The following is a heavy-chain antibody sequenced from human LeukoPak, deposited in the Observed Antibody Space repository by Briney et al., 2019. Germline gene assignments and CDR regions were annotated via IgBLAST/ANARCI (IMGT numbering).Heavy chain of an antibody. CDR2: ISSSGSYI. D-gene: IGHD5-18*01. V-gene: IGHV3-21*01. CDR3: ARSVDRAMVPLDY. CDR1: GFTFSSYN. Sequence: GGPLRLSCTASGFTFSSYNMNWVRQAPGKGLEWVSSISSSGSYIYFGDSVKARFTISRDNAKNALYLQMNSLRAEDTAVYYCARSVDRAMVPLDYWGQGTLVTVSS. J-gene: IGHJ4*02.